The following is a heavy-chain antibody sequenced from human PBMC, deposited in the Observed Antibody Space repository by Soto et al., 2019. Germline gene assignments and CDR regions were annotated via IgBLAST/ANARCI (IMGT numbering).Heavy chain of an antibody. CDR2: IKQDGSEK. CDR3: ARDVYYDSSGYLYYYGMDV. Sequence: PGGSVRLSCAASGFTFSSYWMSWVRQAPGKGLEWVANIKQDGSEKYYVDSVKGRFTISRDNAKNSLYLQMNSLRAEDTAVYYCARDVYYDSSGYLYYYGMDVWGQGTTVTV. V-gene: IGHV3-7*01. J-gene: IGHJ6*02. CDR1: GFTFSSYW. D-gene: IGHD3-22*01.